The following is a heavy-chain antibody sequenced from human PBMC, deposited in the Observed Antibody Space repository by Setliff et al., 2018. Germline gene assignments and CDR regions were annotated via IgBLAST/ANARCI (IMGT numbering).Heavy chain of an antibody. CDR1: GLTFSSYA. CDR2: ISGSGGST. J-gene: IGHJ4*02. V-gene: IGHV3-23*01. D-gene: IGHD6-19*01. Sequence: GGSLRLSCAASGLTFSSYAMSWVRQAPGKGLEWVSAISGSGGSTYYAGSVKGRHTISRDNSKNTPYLQMNSLRAEDTAVYYRAKDVTLGGWYPYFDYWGQGTLVTVSS. CDR3: AKDVTLGGWYPYFDY.